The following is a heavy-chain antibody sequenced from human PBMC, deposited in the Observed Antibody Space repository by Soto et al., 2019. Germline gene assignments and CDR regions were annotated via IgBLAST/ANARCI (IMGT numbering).Heavy chain of an antibody. Sequence: ETLSLTCTVSGGSISSYYWSWIRQPPGKGLEWIGYIYYSGSTNYNPSLKSRVTISVDTSKNQFSLKLSSVTAADTAVYYCARVSIPGSYYYYGMDVWGQGTTDIGS. CDR3: ARVSIPGSYYYYGMDV. CDR2: IYYSGST. CDR1: GGSISSYY. J-gene: IGHJ6*02. V-gene: IGHV4-59*01. D-gene: IGHD2-2*01.